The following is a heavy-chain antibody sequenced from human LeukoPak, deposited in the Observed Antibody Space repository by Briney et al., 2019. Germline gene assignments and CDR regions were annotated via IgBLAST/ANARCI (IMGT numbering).Heavy chain of an antibody. CDR2: ISSSGSTI. CDR3: ARELWNDLGDY. D-gene: IGHD1-1*01. V-gene: IGHV3-48*03. J-gene: IGHJ4*02. CDR1: GFTFSSYE. Sequence: GGSLRLSCAASGFTFSSYEMNWVRQAPGKGLEWVSYISSSGSTIYYADSVKGRFTISRDNAKNSLYLQMNSLRAEDRAVYYCARELWNDLGDYWGQGTLVTVSS.